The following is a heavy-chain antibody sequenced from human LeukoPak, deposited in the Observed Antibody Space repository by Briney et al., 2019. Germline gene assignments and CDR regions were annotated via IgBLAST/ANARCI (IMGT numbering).Heavy chain of an antibody. D-gene: IGHD3-22*01. J-gene: IGHJ4*02. CDR3: ARDRYYYDSSGYTFDY. Sequence: GGSLRLSCAASGFTFSSFAMTWVRQAPGKGLEWVAVIWYDGSNKYYADSVKGRFTISRDNSKNTLYLQMNSLRAEDTAVYYCARDRYYYDSSGYTFDYWGQGTLVTVSS. CDR2: IWYDGSNK. V-gene: IGHV3-33*08. CDR1: GFTFSSFA.